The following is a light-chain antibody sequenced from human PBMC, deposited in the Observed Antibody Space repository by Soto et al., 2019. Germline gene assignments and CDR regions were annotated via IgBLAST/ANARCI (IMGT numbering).Light chain of an antibody. CDR1: QTVGRY. Sequence: EIILTQSPATLSLSPGDRVTLSCRASQTVGRYLAWYQQKPGQAPRLLIYGASTRATGIPARFSGSGSGTEFTLTISSLQSEDFAVYYCQQYNNWPRTFGQGTKVDI. V-gene: IGKV3-15*01. J-gene: IGKJ1*01. CDR2: GAS. CDR3: QQYNNWPRT.